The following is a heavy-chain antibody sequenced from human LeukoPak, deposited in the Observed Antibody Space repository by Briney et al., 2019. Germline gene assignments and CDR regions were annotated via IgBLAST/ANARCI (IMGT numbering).Heavy chain of an antibody. V-gene: IGHV1-2*02. CDR3: ARDKLNYDSSGYYHFDY. CDR1: GYTFTGYS. CDR2: INPNTGGT. J-gene: IGHJ4*02. Sequence: ASVKVSCKASGYTFTGYSMHWVRQAPGQGLEWMGWINPNTGGTNYAQKFQGRVTLTRDTSISTAYMDLSRLRSEDTAVYYCARDKLNYDSSGYYHFDYWGQGTLVTVSS. D-gene: IGHD3-22*01.